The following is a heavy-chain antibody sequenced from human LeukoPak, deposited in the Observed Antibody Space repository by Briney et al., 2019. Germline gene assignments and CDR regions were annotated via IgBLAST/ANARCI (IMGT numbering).Heavy chain of an antibody. CDR3: ARVPPYYYGSGSDAFDI. J-gene: IGHJ3*02. CDR2: MNPNSGNT. Sequence: GASVKVSCKASGYTFTSYYMHWVRQAPGQGLEWMGWMNPNSGNTGYAQKFQGRVTITRNTSISTAYMELSSLRSEDTAVYYCARVPPYYYGSGSDAFDIWGQGTMVTVSS. CDR1: GYTFTSYY. V-gene: IGHV1-8*03. D-gene: IGHD3-10*01.